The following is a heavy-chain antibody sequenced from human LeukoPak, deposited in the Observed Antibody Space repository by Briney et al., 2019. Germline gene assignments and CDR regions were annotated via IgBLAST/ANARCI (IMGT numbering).Heavy chain of an antibody. CDR2: IYHSGTT. Sequence: SETLSLTCTVSGDSISSNNWWSWVRQPPGKGLEWIGEIYHSGTTTYNPSLMSRVTVSLDMSKNQFSLRLNSVTAADTAVYYCARVPCSAGSCYSGYYYYMDVWGKGTTVTVSS. J-gene: IGHJ6*03. D-gene: IGHD2-15*01. CDR3: ARVPCSAGSCYSGYYYYMDV. CDR1: GDSISSNNW. V-gene: IGHV4-4*02.